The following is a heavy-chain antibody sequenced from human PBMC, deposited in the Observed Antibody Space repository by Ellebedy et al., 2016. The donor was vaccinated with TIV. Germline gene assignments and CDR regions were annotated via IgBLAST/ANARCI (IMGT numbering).Heavy chain of an antibody. CDR3: ARQYKGDASGFSDY. CDR2: ISDYNPKG. D-gene: IGHD3-22*01. Sequence: AASVKVSCKTSGYTFTRSGITWVRQAPGQGLEWMGWISDYNPKGNYARKVEGRATMTIDTSTSTAYMEMRSLRSDDTAVYYCARQYKGDASGFSDYWGQGTQVTVSS. J-gene: IGHJ4*02. V-gene: IGHV1-18*01. CDR1: GYTFTRSG.